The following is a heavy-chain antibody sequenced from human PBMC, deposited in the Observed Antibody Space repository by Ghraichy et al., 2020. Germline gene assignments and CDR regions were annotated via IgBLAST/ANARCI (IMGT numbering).Heavy chain of an antibody. CDR1: GGSFSGYS. CDR2: INHSVST. J-gene: IGHJ4*02. Sequence: SQTLSLTCAVYGGSFSGYSWSWIRQPPGKGLEWIGEINHSVSTNYNPSLKSRVTISVDTSKNQFSLKLSSVTAADTAVYYCARGLFYGDYVRGPLNDYWGQGTLVTVSS. CDR3: ARGLFYGDYVRGPLNDY. V-gene: IGHV4-34*01. D-gene: IGHD4-17*01.